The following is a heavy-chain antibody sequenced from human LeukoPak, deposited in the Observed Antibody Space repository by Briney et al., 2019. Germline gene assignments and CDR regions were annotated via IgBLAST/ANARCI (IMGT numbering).Heavy chain of an antibody. CDR2: INHSGST. V-gene: IGHV4-34*01. CDR3: ARVDASSGCFDY. CDR1: GGSFSGYY. D-gene: IGHD6-19*01. Sequence: SETLSLTCAVYGGSFSGYYWSWIRQPPGKGLEWIGEINHSGSTNYNPSLKSRVTISVDTSKNQFSLKLSSVTAADTAVYYCARVDASSGCFDYWGQGTLVTVSS. J-gene: IGHJ4*02.